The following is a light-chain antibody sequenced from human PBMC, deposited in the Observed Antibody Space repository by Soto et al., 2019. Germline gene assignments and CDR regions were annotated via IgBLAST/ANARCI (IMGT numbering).Light chain of an antibody. CDR1: QSLLFSSNKKNY. CDR2: WAS. CDR3: QQFYSSPHT. J-gene: IGKJ4*01. V-gene: IGKV4-1*01. Sequence: DIVMTQSPASLAVSLGERATINCKSSQSLLFSSNKKNYLAWYQQRPGQPPKLLIYWASSRESVVPDRCTGSGSGTDFTLSISSLQAEDVAVYYCQQFYSSPHTFGGGTKVEIK.